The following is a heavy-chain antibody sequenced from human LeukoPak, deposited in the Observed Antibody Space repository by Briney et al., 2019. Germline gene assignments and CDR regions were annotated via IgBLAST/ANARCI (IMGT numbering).Heavy chain of an antibody. Sequence: GGSLRLSCAASGFTFSSYSMNWVRQAPGKGLEWVSVIGGSNGITFYVGSVKGRFTISRDNSKDTLYLQMNSLRAEDTAVYYCARNENSGWGYFDYWGQGTLVTVSS. CDR2: IGGSNGIT. D-gene: IGHD5-12*01. CDR1: GFTFSSYS. CDR3: ARNENSGWGYFDY. V-gene: IGHV3-23*01. J-gene: IGHJ4*02.